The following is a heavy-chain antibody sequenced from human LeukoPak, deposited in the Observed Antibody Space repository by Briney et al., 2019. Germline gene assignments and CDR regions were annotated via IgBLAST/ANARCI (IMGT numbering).Heavy chain of an antibody. CDR3: ARDLRQAAAGYLYYFDY. CDR1: GYTFSDYY. CDR2: INPNSGGT. D-gene: IGHD6-13*01. Sequence: ASVKVSCKASGYTFSDYYMHWVRQAPGQGLEWMGWINPNSGGTNYGQKFQGRVTMTRDTSISTAYMELSRLRSDDTAVYYCARDLRQAAAGYLYYFDYWGQGTLVTVSS. J-gene: IGHJ4*02. V-gene: IGHV1-2*02.